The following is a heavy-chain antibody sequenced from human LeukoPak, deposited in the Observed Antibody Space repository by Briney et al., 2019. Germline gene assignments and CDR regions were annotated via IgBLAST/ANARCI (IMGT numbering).Heavy chain of an antibody. Sequence: GGSLRLSCADSGVTHEDYIMTSVRQGPGKGLEWVSGINLNGDSTGYADSMKGRFTTSRDNAKNSLYLQMNSLRADDTALYDCAIGLGAFDIWGQGTMVTISS. V-gene: IGHV3-20*01. CDR3: AIGLGAFDI. D-gene: IGHD7-27*01. J-gene: IGHJ3*02. CDR2: INLNGDST. CDR1: GVTHEDYI.